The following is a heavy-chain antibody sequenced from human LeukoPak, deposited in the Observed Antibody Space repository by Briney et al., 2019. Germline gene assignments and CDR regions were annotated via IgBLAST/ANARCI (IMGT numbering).Heavy chain of an antibody. CDR1: GFTFSSYS. V-gene: IGHV3-21*01. J-gene: IGHJ6*02. D-gene: IGHD3-3*01. CDR3: AREYYDFWSGYYNYYYYGMDV. CDR2: ISSSSSSYI. Sequence: GGSLRLSCAASGFTFSSYSMNWVRQAPGKGLEWVSSISSSSSSYIYYADSVKGRFTISRDNAKNSLYLQMNSLRAEDTAVYYCAREYYDFWSGYYNYYYYGMDVWGQGTTVTVSS.